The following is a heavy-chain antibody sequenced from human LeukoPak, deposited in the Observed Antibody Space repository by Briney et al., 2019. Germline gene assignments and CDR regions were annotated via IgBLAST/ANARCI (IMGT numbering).Heavy chain of an antibody. V-gene: IGHV3-23*01. CDR1: GFTFSSYA. CDR3: AKDGGLWVSAHWGDS. CDR2: ISGSGGSA. Sequence: GGSLRLSCAASGFTFSSYAMSWVRQAPGKGLEWVSGISGSGGSAYYADSVKGRFSISRDNSKNTLFLQMNSLRVEDMAVYYCAKDGGLWVSAHWGDSWGRGTLVTVSS. J-gene: IGHJ4*02. D-gene: IGHD7-27*01.